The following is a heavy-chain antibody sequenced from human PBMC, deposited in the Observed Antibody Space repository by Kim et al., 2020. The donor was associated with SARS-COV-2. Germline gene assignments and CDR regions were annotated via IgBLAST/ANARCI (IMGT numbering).Heavy chain of an antibody. CDR1: GGSISTYY. CDR2: IYFTGST. V-gene: IGHV4-59*08. CDR3: ARGPFDHGDYHTPLHY. D-gene: IGHD4-17*01. Sequence: SETLSLTCTVSGGSISTYYWSWIRQPPGKGLEWIGYIYFTGSTNYNPSLKSRVTISVDTSKNQFSLKLTSVTAADTAVYYCARGPFDHGDYHTPLHYWGQGTLVTVSS. J-gene: IGHJ4*02.